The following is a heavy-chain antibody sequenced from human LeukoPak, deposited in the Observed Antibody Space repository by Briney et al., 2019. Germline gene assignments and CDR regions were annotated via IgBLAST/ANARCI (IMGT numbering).Heavy chain of an antibody. CDR2: INPNSGVT. CDR3: ATGGSVVVVGGAVRQFDY. Sequence: ASVKVSCKASGYTFTDYYMHWVRQAPGQGLEWMGWINPNSGVTKYAQQFQGRVTMNRDTSISTAYMELSRLGSDDTAVYYGATGGSVVVVGGAVRQFDYWGQGTQVTVSS. V-gene: IGHV1-2*02. J-gene: IGHJ4*02. CDR1: GYTFTDYY. D-gene: IGHD2-15*01.